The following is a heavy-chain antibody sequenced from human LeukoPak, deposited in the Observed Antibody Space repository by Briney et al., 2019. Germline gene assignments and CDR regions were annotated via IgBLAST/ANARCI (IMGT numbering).Heavy chain of an antibody. CDR1: GGSFSDYY. CDR2: INHSGST. CDR3: ARVTAGGYYYFDY. J-gene: IGHJ4*02. D-gene: IGHD3-10*01. Sequence: PSETLSLTCAVYGGSFSDYYWTWIRQPPGKGLEWIGEINHSGSTNYNPSLKSRVTISVDTSKKQFFLRLSSVTAADTAVCYCARVTAGGYYYFDYWGQGTLVTVSS. V-gene: IGHV4-34*01.